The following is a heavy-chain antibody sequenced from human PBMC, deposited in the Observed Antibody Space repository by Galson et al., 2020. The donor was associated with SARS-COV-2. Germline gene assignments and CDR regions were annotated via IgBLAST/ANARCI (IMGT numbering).Heavy chain of an antibody. Sequence: SETLSLTCTVSGVSISSNNWWTWVRQTPGKSLEWIGEVHHTEGTNYKPSFRSRATISIDRSKNQFFLNLDSLTAADSAIYFCASNRNLGAFLESWGPGALVAVSS. CDR2: VHHTEGT. J-gene: IGHJ4*02. CDR3: ASNRNLGAFLES. V-gene: IGHV4-4*02. D-gene: IGHD3-16*01. CDR1: GVSISSNNW.